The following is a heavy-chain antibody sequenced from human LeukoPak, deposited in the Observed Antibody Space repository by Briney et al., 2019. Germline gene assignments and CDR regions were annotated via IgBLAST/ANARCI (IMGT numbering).Heavy chain of an antibody. J-gene: IGHJ6*04. Sequence: EASVKVSCKASVYTFTSYGISWVRQAPGQGLEWMGWISAYNGNTNYAQKLQGRVTMTTDTSTSTAYMELRSLRSDDTAVYYCARVRLGNSSPYYYGMDVWGKGTTVTVSS. CDR3: ARVRLGNSSPYYYGMDV. CDR1: VYTFTSYG. V-gene: IGHV1-18*04. D-gene: IGHD6-13*01. CDR2: ISAYNGNT.